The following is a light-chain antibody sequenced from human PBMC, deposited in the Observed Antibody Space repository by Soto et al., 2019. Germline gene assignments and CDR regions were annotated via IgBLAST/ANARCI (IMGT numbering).Light chain of an antibody. CDR2: EVR. J-gene: IGLJ2*01. Sequence: QSVLTQPASVSGSLGQSITISCTGSNRDIGAYNLVSWYQQYPGKAPKLIIYEVRNRPSGVSNRFSASKSGNTASLTISGLQAEDEAVYYCYSYTGSATVIFGGGTKLTVL. CDR1: NRDIGAYNL. CDR3: YSYTGSATVI. V-gene: IGLV2-14*01.